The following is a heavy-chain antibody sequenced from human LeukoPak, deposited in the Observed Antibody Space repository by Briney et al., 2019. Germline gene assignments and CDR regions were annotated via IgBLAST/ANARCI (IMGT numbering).Heavy chain of an antibody. Sequence: SETLSLTCSVSGGSITNYYWSWIRQPPGKGLEWIGYIYYSGSTNYNPSLKSRVTISVDTSKNQFSLKLSSVTAADTAVYYCARDFPWLEGYYYMDVWGKGTTVTVSS. D-gene: IGHD5-12*01. CDR1: GGSITNYY. J-gene: IGHJ6*03. CDR2: IYYSGST. V-gene: IGHV4-59*01. CDR3: ARDFPWLEGYYYMDV.